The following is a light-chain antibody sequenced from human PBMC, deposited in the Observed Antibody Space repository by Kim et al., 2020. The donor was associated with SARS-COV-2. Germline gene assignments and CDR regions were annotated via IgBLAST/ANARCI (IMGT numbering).Light chain of an antibody. CDR3: QAWDSSTAV. CDR2: QDS. Sequence: SYELTQPLSVSVSPGQTASITCSGDKLGDKYACWYQQKPGQSPVLVIYQDSKRPSGIPERFSGSNSENTATLTISGTQAMDEADYYCQAWDSSTAVFGGG. V-gene: IGLV3-1*01. J-gene: IGLJ2*01. CDR1: KLGDKY.